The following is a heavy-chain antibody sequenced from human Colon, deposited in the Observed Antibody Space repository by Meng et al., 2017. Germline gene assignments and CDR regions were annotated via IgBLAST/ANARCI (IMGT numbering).Heavy chain of an antibody. CDR3: ARDYWGSLDF. CDR1: GASVRSPDHQ. D-gene: IGHD3-16*01. J-gene: IGHJ4*02. Sequence: QVQLQESGPGLGRPSETRSLICAVSGASVRSPDHQWGWVRQPPGKGLEWIGYARIDYANTNYNPSLKSRVNVSLDTSKNQFSLNVRSVTAADTAVYYCARDYWGSLDFWGQGILVTVSS. CDR2: ARIDYANT. V-gene: IGHV4-61*08.